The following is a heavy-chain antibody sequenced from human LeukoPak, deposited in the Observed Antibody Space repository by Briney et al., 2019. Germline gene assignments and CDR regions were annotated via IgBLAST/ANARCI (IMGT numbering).Heavy chain of an antibody. V-gene: IGHV3-15*01. CDR2: IKSKGGGETK. CDR1: GIDFPAAW. D-gene: IGHD3-3*01. CDR3: AWQTTFDFWRMDY. J-gene: IGHJ4*02. Sequence: GGSQRLSCAASGIDFPAAWMSWVRQAPGKGPEWMGRIKSKGGGETKDYAAPVKGRFIISRDDSKSTMYLQMNGLRTEDTAVYYCAWQTTFDFWRMDYWGLGTLVAVSS.